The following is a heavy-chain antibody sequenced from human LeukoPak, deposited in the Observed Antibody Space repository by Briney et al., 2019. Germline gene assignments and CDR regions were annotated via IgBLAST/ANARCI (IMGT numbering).Heavy chain of an antibody. Sequence: GGSLRLSCAASAFTFSSYSMNWVRQPPGEGLEWVSSISSSSSYIYYADSVKGRFTISRDNAKNSLYLQMNSLRAEDTSGYYCARYGSGSPVDYWGQGTLVTVSS. CDR3: ARYGSGSPVDY. J-gene: IGHJ4*02. D-gene: IGHD3-10*01. CDR1: AFTFSSYS. CDR2: ISSSSSYI. V-gene: IGHV3-21*01.